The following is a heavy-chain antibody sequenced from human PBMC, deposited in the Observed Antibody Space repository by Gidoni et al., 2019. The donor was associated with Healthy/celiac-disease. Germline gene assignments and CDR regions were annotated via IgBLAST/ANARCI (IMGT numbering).Heavy chain of an antibody. V-gene: IGHV3-23*01. CDR3: AKASKGSWFYNWFDP. CDR1: GFNFSSYA. Sequence: EVQLLESGGGLVQPGGSLRLSCAASGFNFSSYAMSWVRQAPGKGLEWVSAISGSGGSTYYADSVKGRFTISRDNSKNTLYLQMNSLRAEDTAVYYCAKASKGSWFYNWFDPWGQGTLVTVSS. D-gene: IGHD6-13*01. CDR2: ISGSGGST. J-gene: IGHJ5*02.